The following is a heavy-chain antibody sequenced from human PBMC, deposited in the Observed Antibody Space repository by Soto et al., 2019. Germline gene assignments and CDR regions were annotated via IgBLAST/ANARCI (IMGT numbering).Heavy chain of an antibody. D-gene: IGHD5-12*01. V-gene: IGHV2-5*02. CDR1: GFSVSTRGVG. CDR3: AHKGDGYRGFKY. J-gene: IGHJ4*02. CDR2: IYWDDDK. Sequence: QITLKESGPTLVKPTQTLTLTCTFSGFSVSTRGVGVGWIRQPPGKALEWLALIYWDDDKRYRPSLKSRLSRTKDTSNNPVVLTMTNMEPVDTGTYYCAHKGDGYRGFKYWGQGTLVTVSS.